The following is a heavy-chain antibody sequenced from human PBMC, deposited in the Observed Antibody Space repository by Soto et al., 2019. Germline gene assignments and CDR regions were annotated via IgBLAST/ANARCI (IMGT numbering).Heavy chain of an antibody. Sequence: EVQLLESGGELVQPGGSLRLSCAASGFTFGTYAMNWVRQAPGKGLEWVSGIGASGGSKYYAASVKGRFTSSRDNSKDTLYLQMSSLRVEDTAVYYCARKMADCSDTCGWGYWGQGTLVSVSS. V-gene: IGHV3-23*01. CDR3: ARKMADCSDTCGWGY. D-gene: IGHD3-22*01. J-gene: IGHJ4*02. CDR1: GFTFGTYA. CDR2: IGASGGSK.